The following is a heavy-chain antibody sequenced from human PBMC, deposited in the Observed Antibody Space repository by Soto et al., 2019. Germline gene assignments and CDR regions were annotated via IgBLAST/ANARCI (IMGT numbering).Heavy chain of an antibody. Sequence: QVQLQESGPGLVKPSETLSLTCTVSGGSISSYYWSWIRQPPGKGLEWIGYIYYSGSTNYNPSLKIRVTIPVDTSKHHFSLKLSSVTAADTAVYYCARDNGDYGMDVWGQGTTVTVSS. J-gene: IGHJ6*02. CDR3: ARDNGDYGMDV. D-gene: IGHD4-17*01. CDR2: IYYSGST. V-gene: IGHV4-59*01. CDR1: GGSISSYY.